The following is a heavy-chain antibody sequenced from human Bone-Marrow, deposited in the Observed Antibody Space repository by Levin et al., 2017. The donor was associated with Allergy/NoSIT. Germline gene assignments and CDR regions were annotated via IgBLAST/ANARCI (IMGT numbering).Heavy chain of an antibody. J-gene: IGHJ6*02. Sequence: SETLSLTCTVSGGSISSTDYYWSWIRQSPGQGLEWVGFISYSGATYYNPSLSSRLSLSVDTSNNQFSLELTSVTAADTAVYYCARNPAHYNIMTGHYYYYYGLDVWGQGTTVTVS. CDR3: ARNPAHYNIMTGHYYYYYGLDV. V-gene: IGHV4-30-4*01. CDR1: GGSISSTDYY. CDR2: ISYSGAT. D-gene: IGHD3-9*01.